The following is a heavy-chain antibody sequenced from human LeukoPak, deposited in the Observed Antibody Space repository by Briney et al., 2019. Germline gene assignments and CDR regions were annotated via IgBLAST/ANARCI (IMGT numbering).Heavy chain of an antibody. CDR3: ARGGILYHEGDY. J-gene: IGHJ4*02. V-gene: IGHV1-2*02. D-gene: IGHD2-8*01. Sequence: ASVKVSCKASGYTFTGYYMHWVRQAPGQGLEWMGWINPNSGGTNYVQKFQGRVTMTRDTSISTAYMELGRLRSDDTAVYYCARGGILYHEGDYWGQGTLVTVSS. CDR1: GYTFTGYY. CDR2: INPNSGGT.